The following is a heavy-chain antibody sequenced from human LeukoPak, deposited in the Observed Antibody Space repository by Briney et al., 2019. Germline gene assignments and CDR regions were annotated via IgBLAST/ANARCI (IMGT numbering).Heavy chain of an antibody. CDR3: ARDAEIKSSYYYMDV. J-gene: IGHJ6*03. CDR1: GYTFTSYY. Sequence: ASVKVSCKASGYTFTSYYMHWVRQAPGQGLEWTGIINPSGGSTSYAQKFQGRVTMTRDTSTSTVYMELSSLRSEDTAVYYCARDAEIKSSYYYMDVWGKGTTVTVSS. CDR2: INPSGGST. V-gene: IGHV1-46*01.